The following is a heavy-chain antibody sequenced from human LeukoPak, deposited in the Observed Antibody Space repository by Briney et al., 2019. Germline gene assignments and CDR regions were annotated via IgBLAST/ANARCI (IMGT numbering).Heavy chain of an antibody. J-gene: IGHJ3*02. CDR1: GYTFTGYY. V-gene: IGHV1-2*02. D-gene: IGHD3-22*01. CDR2: INPSSGGT. CDR3: ARVGGINSAYPRGIFDI. Sequence: VASVKVSCKASGYTFTGYYMHWVRQAPGQGLEWMGWINPSSGGTNHAQKFQGRVTMTRDTSISTAYMELSSLRSDDTAVYYCARVGGINSAYPRGIFDIWGQGTMVTVSS.